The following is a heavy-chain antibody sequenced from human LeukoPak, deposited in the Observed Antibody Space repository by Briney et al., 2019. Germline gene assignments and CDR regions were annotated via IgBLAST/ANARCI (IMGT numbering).Heavy chain of an antibody. CDR3: ARIMITFGGHRMGFDP. Sequence: SETLSLTCTVSGGSISSSSYYWGWIRQPPGKGLEWIGSIYYSGSTYYNPSLKSRVTISVDTSKNQFSLKLSSVTAADTAVYYCARIMITFGGHRMGFDPWGQGTLVTVSS. J-gene: IGHJ5*02. D-gene: IGHD3-16*01. V-gene: IGHV4-39*01. CDR2: IYYSGST. CDR1: GGSISSSSYY.